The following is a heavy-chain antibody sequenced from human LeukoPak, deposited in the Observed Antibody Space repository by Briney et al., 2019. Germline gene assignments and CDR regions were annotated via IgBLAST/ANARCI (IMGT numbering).Heavy chain of an antibody. CDR1: GFTFSSYW. Sequence: QPGGSLRLSCAASGFTFSSYWMHWVRQAPGKGLVWVSRVNNDGSDTTYADVVKGRFTSSRDNAKNSLYLQMNSLRAEDTAVYYCARDSGGSSTSHWWFDPWGQGTLVTVSS. CDR2: VNNDGSDT. J-gene: IGHJ5*02. D-gene: IGHD2-2*01. CDR3: ARDSGGSSTSHWWFDP. V-gene: IGHV3-74*01.